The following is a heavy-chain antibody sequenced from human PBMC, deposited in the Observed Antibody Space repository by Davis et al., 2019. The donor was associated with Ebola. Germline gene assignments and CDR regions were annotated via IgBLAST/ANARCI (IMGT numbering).Heavy chain of an antibody. Sequence: GGSLRLSCAVSGLTFSNYWMSWVRQAPGKGLEWVSAISGSGDSTFNADSVKGRFTISRDNSKNTLYLQMNSLRPEDTAVYYCARDSDDYSFDYWGQGTLVTVSS. V-gene: IGHV3-23*01. CDR3: ARDSDDYSFDY. CDR1: GLTFSNYW. CDR2: ISGSGDST. D-gene: IGHD4-11*01. J-gene: IGHJ4*02.